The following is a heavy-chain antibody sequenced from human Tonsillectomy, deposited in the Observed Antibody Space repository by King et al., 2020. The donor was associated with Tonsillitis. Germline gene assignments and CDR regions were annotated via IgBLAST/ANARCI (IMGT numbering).Heavy chain of an antibody. CDR3: GRGGGAGDRRGPFDY. J-gene: IGHJ4*02. D-gene: IGHD1-26*01. V-gene: IGHV4-59*01. CDR2: IYYSGST. CDR1: GGSISNYY. Sequence: VQLQESGPGLVKPSETLSLTCTVSGGSISNYYWSWIRQPPGKGLEWIAYIYYSGSTNYNPSLKSRVTISVDTSKNQFSLKLSSVTAADTAVYYCGRGGGAGDRRGPFDYWGQGTLVTVSS.